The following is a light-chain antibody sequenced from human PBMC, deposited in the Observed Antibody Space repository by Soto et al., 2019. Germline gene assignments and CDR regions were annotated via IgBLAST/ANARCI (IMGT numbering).Light chain of an antibody. CDR3: TSYRRGPLYV. CDR1: SADVSSSNF. J-gene: IGLJ1*01. V-gene: IGLV2-14*03. CDR2: DVS. Sequence: QSALTQPASVSGSPGQSITISCTGISADVSSSNFVSWYQHRPGKAPSLILYDVSHRPSGVSNRFSGSKAGDTASLTISGLQLEDEVDYYCTSYRRGPLYVFGTGTKLTVL.